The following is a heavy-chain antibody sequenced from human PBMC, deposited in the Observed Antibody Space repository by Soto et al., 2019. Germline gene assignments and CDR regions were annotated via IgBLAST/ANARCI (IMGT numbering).Heavy chain of an antibody. CDR2: MNPNSGNT. J-gene: IGHJ4*02. Sequence: QVQLVQSGAAVKKPGASVKVSCKASGYTFTSYDINWVRHATGQGLEWMGWMNPNSGNTGYAEKFHGRVTMTRNTSISTAYMELSSLRSEDTAVYYCARGRRIAARRAFDYWGQGTLVTVSS. CDR1: GYTFTSYD. CDR3: ARGRRIAARRAFDY. V-gene: IGHV1-8*01. D-gene: IGHD6-6*01.